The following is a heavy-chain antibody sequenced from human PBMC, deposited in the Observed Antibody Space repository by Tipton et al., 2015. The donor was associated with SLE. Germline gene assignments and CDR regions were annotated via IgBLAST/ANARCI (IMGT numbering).Heavy chain of an antibody. V-gene: IGHV3-23*03. CDR3: ARGTASLVAAPEPFDY. CDR2: IYSGGST. J-gene: IGHJ4*02. D-gene: IGHD6-13*01. CDR1: GFTFSTYA. Sequence: SLRLSCAASGFTFSTYAMSWVRQAPGKGLEWVSVIYSGGSTYYADSVKGRFTISRDNSKNTLYLQMNSLGAEDTAVYYCARGTASLVAAPEPFDYWGQGTLVTVSS.